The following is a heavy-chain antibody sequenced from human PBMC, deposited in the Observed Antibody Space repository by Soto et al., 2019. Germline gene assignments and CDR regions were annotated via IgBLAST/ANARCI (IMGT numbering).Heavy chain of an antibody. CDR2: INHSGST. Sequence: SETLSLTCAVYGGSFSGYYWSWIRQPPGKGLEWIGEINHSGSTNYNPSLKSRVTISVDTSKNQFSLKLSSVTAADTAVYYCARVYRVNYYYYYYGMDVWGQGTTVTVSS. J-gene: IGHJ6*02. V-gene: IGHV4-34*01. D-gene: IGHD1-20*01. CDR1: GGSFSGYY. CDR3: ARVYRVNYYYYYYGMDV.